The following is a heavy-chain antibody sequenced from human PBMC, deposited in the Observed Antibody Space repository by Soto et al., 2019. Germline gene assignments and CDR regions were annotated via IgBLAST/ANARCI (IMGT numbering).Heavy chain of an antibody. CDR1: GFSLTSYG. V-gene: IGHV3-21*01. D-gene: IGHD3-9*01. CDR3: AREASRYFAWFLEPGTYDYGMDV. J-gene: IGHJ6*02. CDR2: ISSSSSYI. Sequence: EVQLVASGGGLVKPGGSLRLSCAASGFSLTSYGMNWVRQAPGKGLEWVPSISSSSSYIYYGDAVKGRFTISRDNAKNSLYLQMNRLRAEDTAVYYCAREASRYFAWFLEPGTYDYGMDVWGQGTTVTVSS.